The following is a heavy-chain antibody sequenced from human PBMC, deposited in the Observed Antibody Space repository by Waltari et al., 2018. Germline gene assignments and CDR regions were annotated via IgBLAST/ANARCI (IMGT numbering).Heavy chain of an antibody. CDR2: INAGNGNT. Sequence: QVQLVQSGAEVKKPGASVQVSCKASGYTFTSYAMHWVRQAPGQRLDWMGWINAGNGNTKYSQKFQGRVTITRDTSASTAYMELSSLRSEDTAVYYCARLSTVVYYYGMDVWGQGTTVTVSS. D-gene: IGHD2-21*01. V-gene: IGHV1-3*01. CDR1: GYTFTSYA. CDR3: ARLSTVVYYYGMDV. J-gene: IGHJ6*02.